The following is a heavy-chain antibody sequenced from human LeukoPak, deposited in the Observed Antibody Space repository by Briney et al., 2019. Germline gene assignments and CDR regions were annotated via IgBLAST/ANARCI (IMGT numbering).Heavy chain of an antibody. Sequence: SETLSLTCTVSGGSISSYYWSWIRQPPGKGLEWIGYIYYSGSTNYNPSLKSRVTISVDTSKNQFSLKLSSVTAADTAVYYCARDSVWSGYYSWYFDLWGRGTLVTVSS. CDR1: GGSISSYY. CDR3: ARDSVWSGYYSWYFDL. CDR2: IYYSGST. V-gene: IGHV4-59*01. J-gene: IGHJ2*01. D-gene: IGHD3-3*01.